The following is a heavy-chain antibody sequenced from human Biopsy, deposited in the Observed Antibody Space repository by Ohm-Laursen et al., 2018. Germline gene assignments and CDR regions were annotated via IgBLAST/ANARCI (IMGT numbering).Heavy chain of an antibody. J-gene: IGHJ6*02. Sequence: SETLSLTCTVSGGSISTYYWTWIRQPPGKGLEWLGYIYSRGSTNSNPSLQRRVTISVDTSKSQFSLKLTSVTAADTAVYYCARVMTTIGYYYAMDVWGQGTTVTVSS. CDR1: GGSISTYY. V-gene: IGHV4-59*01. CDR2: IYSRGST. D-gene: IGHD5-24*01. CDR3: ARVMTTIGYYYAMDV.